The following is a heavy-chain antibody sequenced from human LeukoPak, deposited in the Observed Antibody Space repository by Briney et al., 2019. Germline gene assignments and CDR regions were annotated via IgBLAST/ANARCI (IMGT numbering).Heavy chain of an antibody. J-gene: IGHJ4*02. CDR2: INPNSGGT. V-gene: IGHV1-2*02. CDR3: ARRDYDSSGYTLDY. D-gene: IGHD3-22*01. CDR1: GCTFTGYY. Sequence: ASVKVSCKASGCTFTGYYMHWVRQAPGQGLEWMGWINPNSGGTNYAQKFQGRVTMTRDTSISTAYMELSRLRSDDTAVYYCARRDYDSSGYTLDYWGQGTLVTVSS.